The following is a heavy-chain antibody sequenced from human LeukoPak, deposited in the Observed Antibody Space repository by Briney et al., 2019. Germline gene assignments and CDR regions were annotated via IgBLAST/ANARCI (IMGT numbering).Heavy chain of an antibody. CDR1: GFTFNNFE. CDR3: ARDSLVYFDF. J-gene: IGHJ4*02. V-gene: IGHV3-48*03. Sequence: GGSLRLSCAASGFTFNNFEMNWVRQAPGKGLEWISYISSSGSTMYYADSVKGRFTISREDAKNSLSPQMNNLRAEDTAVYYCARDSLVYFDFWGQGTLVTVSS. CDR2: ISSSGSTM.